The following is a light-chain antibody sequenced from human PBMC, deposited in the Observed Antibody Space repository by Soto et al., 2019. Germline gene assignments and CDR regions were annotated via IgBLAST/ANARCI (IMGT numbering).Light chain of an antibody. CDR3: SSYTSSSTRV. J-gene: IGLJ2*01. CDR1: SSDVGGYNY. V-gene: IGLV2-14*01. CDR2: EVS. Sequence: QSVLTQPASVSGSPGQSITISCTGTSSDVGGYNYVSWYQQHPGKAPKLMIYEVSNRPSGVSNRFSGSKSANTASLTISGLQAEDEADYYCSSYTSSSTRVFGGGTKLTVL.